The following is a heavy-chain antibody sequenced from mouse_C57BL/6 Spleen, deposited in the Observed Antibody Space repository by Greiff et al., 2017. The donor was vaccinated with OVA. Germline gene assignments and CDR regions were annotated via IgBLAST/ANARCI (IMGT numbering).Heavy chain of an antibody. D-gene: IGHD2-3*01. V-gene: IGHV1-82*01. CDR3: ARGGSYDGYLSPTVDY. CDR2: IYPGDGDT. J-gene: IGHJ4*01. Sequence: QVQLKESGPELVKPGASVKISCKASGYAFSSSWMNWVKQRPGKGLEWIGRIYPGDGDTNYTGKFKGKDTLTADKASSTTYIQLSSLTSEDSAVYFCARGGSYDGYLSPTVDYWGQGTSVTVSS. CDR1: GYAFSSSW.